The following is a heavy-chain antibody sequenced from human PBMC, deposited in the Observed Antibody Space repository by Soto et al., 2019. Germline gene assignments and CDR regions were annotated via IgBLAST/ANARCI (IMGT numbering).Heavy chain of an antibody. D-gene: IGHD3-10*01. J-gene: IGHJ4*02. CDR2: IYYSGST. CDR1: GGSISSSSYY. Sequence: QLQLQESGPGLVKPSETLSLTCTVSGGSISSSSYYWGWIRQPPGKGLEWIGSIYYSGSTYYNPSLKSRVTISVDTSKNQFSLKLSSVTAADTAVYYCARHHMVRGARGISWVDYWGQGTLVTVSS. V-gene: IGHV4-39*01. CDR3: ARHHMVRGARGISWVDY.